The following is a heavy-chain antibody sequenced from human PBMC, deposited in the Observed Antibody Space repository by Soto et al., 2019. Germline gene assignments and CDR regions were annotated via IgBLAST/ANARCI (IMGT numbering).Heavy chain of an antibody. Sequence: LSLTCAVYGGSFSGYYWSWIRQPPGKGLEWIGEINHSGSTNYNPSLKSRVTISVDTSKNQFSLKLSSVTAADTAVYYCARAKRGYCSSTSCHEIDYWGQGTLVTVSS. CDR2: INHSGST. J-gene: IGHJ4*02. CDR1: GGSFSGYY. V-gene: IGHV4-34*01. CDR3: ARAKRGYCSSTSCHEIDY. D-gene: IGHD2-2*01.